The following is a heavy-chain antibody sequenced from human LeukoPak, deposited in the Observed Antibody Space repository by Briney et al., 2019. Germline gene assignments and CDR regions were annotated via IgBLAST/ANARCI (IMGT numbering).Heavy chain of an antibody. D-gene: IGHD3-10*01. Sequence: GGSLRLSCAASGFTFSSNWMHWVRQAPGKGLVWVSRINEDGRTTNYADSVKGRFTISRDNAKNTLDLQMNSLRAEDTAVYYCAKRSRRLTIVRGVPREDVWGQGTTVTVSS. CDR2: INEDGRTT. CDR3: AKRSRRLTIVRGVPREDV. CDR1: GFTFSSNW. J-gene: IGHJ6*02. V-gene: IGHV3-74*01.